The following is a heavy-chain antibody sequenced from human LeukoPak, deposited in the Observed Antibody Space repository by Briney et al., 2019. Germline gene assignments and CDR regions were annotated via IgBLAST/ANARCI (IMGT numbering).Heavy chain of an antibody. V-gene: IGHV3-49*04. Sequence: GGSLRLSCSGSGFRFGGYALSWVRQAPGKGLEWVGFIRSKVLYGTSEYAASVEGRFAISRDDSNNIVYLQMNSLKTEDTAVYFCVRESVRDYYFDFWGQGTLVTVSS. D-gene: IGHD3-10*02. J-gene: IGHJ4*02. CDR3: VRESVRDYYFDF. CDR2: IRSKVLYGTS. CDR1: GFRFGGYA.